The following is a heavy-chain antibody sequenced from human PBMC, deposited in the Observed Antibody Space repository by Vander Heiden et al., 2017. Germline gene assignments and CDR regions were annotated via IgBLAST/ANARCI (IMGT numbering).Heavy chain of an antibody. J-gene: IGHJ5*02. CDR3: ARQTMIRKVGWFDP. CDR1: GDTQPNSW. Sequence: EVQLVQSEADVKKPGESLKISCKLSGDTQPNSWIGWVRQVPGKGLEWVGLVHPGDSDTRYSPSFQGQVTLSADKSTRTAYLQWNSLKASDTGIYYCARQTMIRKVGWFDPWGQGTLVTVSS. CDR2: VHPGDSDT. V-gene: IGHV5-51*01. D-gene: IGHD3-10*01.